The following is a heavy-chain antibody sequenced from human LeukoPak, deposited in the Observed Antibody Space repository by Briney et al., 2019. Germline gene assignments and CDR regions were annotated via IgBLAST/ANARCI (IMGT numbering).Heavy chain of an antibody. D-gene: IGHD6-13*01. J-gene: IGHJ4*02. Sequence: ASVKVSCKASGYTFINYDINWVRQATGQGLEWMGWINPNSGHTGYAQKFQGRVTITRNTSISTAYMELSSLRSDDTAVYYCARDSSSYTLYFDYWGQGTLVTVSS. CDR2: INPNSGHT. V-gene: IGHV1-8*03. CDR1: GYTFINYD. CDR3: ARDSSSYTLYFDY.